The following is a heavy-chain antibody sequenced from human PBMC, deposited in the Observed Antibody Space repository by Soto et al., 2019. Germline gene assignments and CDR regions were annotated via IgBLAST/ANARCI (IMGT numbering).Heavy chain of an antibody. D-gene: IGHD3-3*01. CDR3: AREIRYDFWSGYFVRTYYYYGMDV. V-gene: IGHV1-18*04. Sequence: SVKVSCKASGYTFTSYGISWVRQAPGQGLEWMGWISAYNGNTNYAQKLQGRVTMTTDTSTSTAYMELRSLRSDDTAVYYCAREIRYDFWSGYFVRTYYYYGMDVWGQGTTVTASS. CDR1: GYTFTSYG. J-gene: IGHJ6*02. CDR2: ISAYNGNT.